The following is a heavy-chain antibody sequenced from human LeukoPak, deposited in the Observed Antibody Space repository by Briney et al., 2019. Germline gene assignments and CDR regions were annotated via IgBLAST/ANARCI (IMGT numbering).Heavy chain of an antibody. J-gene: IGHJ3*02. CDR2: INHSGST. V-gene: IGHV4-34*01. CDR3: ARHFGHYDAFDI. CDR1: GGSFSGYY. Sequence: TSETLSLTCAVYGGSFSGYYWSWIRQPPGKGLEWIGEINHSGSTNYNPSLKSRVTISVDTSKNQSSLKLRSVTAADTAYYYCARHFGHYDAFDIWGQGTMVTVSS. D-gene: IGHD3-10*01.